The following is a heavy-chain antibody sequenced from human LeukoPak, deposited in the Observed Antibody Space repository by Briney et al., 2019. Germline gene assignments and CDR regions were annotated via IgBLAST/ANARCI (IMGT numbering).Heavy chain of an antibody. D-gene: IGHD2-2*01. CDR2: IIPILGTA. V-gene: IGHV1-69*13. Sequence: SVKVSCKASGYTFTSYAISWVRQAPGQGLEWMGGIIPILGTANYAQKFQGRVTITADESTSTAYMELSSLRSEDTAVYYCARGGFSCSSSSCSANWFDPWGQGTLVTVSS. CDR1: GYTFTSYA. CDR3: ARGGFSCSSSSCSANWFDP. J-gene: IGHJ5*02.